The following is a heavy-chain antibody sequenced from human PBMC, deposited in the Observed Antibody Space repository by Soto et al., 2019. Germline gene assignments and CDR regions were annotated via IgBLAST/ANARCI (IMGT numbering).Heavy chain of an antibody. CDR1: GYTFTSYD. CDR2: MNPNSGNT. V-gene: IGHV1-8*01. CDR3: ARGYCSCGSCYASGFDAFDI. D-gene: IGHD2-15*01. Sequence: ASVKVSCKASGYTFTSYDINWVRQATGQGLEWMGWMNPNSGNTGYAQKFQGRVTMTRNTSISTAYMELSSLRSEDTAVYYCARGYCSCGSCYASGFDAFDIWGQGTMVTVSS. J-gene: IGHJ3*02.